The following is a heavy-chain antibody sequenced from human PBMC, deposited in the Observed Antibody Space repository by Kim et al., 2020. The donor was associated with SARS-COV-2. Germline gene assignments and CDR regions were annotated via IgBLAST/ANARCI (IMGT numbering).Heavy chain of an antibody. CDR2: TYYRSKWYN. CDR3: ARQEVGELLIADYYYGMDV. J-gene: IGHJ6*02. CDR1: GDSVSSNSAA. Sequence: SQTLSLTCAISGDSVSSNSAAWNWIRQSPSRGLEWLGRTYYRSKWYNDYAVSVKSRITINPDTSKNQFSLQLNSVTPEDTAVYYCARQEVGELLIADYYYGMDVWGQGTTVTVSS. V-gene: IGHV6-1*01. D-gene: IGHD3-10*01.